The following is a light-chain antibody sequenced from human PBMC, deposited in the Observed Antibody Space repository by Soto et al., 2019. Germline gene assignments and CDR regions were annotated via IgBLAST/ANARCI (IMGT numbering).Light chain of an antibody. CDR2: GAS. CDR1: QSISIN. CDR3: QQYNSWPPWT. J-gene: IGKJ1*01. Sequence: IVMTQSPATLSVSPGERATLSCRASQSISINLAWYQHKPRQAPRLLIYGASTRATGIPTRFSGSGSGTEFTLTISSLQSEDFAVYFCQQYNSWPPWTFGQGTKVEI. V-gene: IGKV3-15*01.